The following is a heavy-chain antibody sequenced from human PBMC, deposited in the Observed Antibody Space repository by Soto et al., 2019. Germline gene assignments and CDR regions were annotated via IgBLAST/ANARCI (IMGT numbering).Heavy chain of an antibody. CDR2: ISGSGGST. CDR3: AKVYSDSSGYYSAPGAFDI. Sequence: EVQLLESGGGLVQPGGSLRLSCAASGFTFSSYAMSWVRQAPGKGLEWVSAISGSGGSTYYTDSVKGRFTISRDNSKNTLYLQMNSLRAEHTAVYYCAKVYSDSSGYYSAPGAFDIWGQGTMVTVSS. D-gene: IGHD3-22*01. J-gene: IGHJ3*02. CDR1: GFTFSSYA. V-gene: IGHV3-23*01.